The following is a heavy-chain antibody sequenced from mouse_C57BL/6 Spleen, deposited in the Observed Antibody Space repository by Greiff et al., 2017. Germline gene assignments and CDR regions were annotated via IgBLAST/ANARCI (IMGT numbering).Heavy chain of an antibody. Sequence: EVKLQESGGGLVKPGGSLKLSCAASGFTFSSYTMSWVRQTPEKRLEWVATISGGGGNTYYPDSVKGRFTISRDNAKNTLYLQMSSLKSEYTALYYSAIHYYSSRYAGRLSMDYWGQGTSVTVSS. D-gene: IGHD1-1*01. J-gene: IGHJ4*01. CDR1: GFTFSSYT. CDR3: AIHYYSSRYAGRLSMDY. V-gene: IGHV5-9*01. CDR2: ISGGGGNT.